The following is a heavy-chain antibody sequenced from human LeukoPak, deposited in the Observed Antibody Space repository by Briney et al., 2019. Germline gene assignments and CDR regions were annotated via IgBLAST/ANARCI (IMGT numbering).Heavy chain of an antibody. CDR1: GFTFSSYW. CDR2: KKQDGSDK. Sequence: GGSLRLSCAASGFTFSSYWMNWVRQSPDKRLEWVAIKKQDGSDKNYVDSVKGRFTISRDNSKNTLYLQMNSLRAEDTAVYYCAREEDAFDIWGQGTMVTVSS. V-gene: IGHV3-7*01. J-gene: IGHJ3*02. CDR3: AREEDAFDI.